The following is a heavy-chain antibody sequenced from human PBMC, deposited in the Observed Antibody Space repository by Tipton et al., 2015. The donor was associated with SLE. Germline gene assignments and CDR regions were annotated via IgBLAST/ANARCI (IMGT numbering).Heavy chain of an antibody. CDR3: ARSPYSSGWSDY. Sequence: GLVKPSETLSLTCSVSGGSISRSNYYWGWIRQPPGKGLEWIGGINYSGNTYYNPSLKSRVTISVDTSKNQFSLKLSSVTAADTAVYYCARSPYSSGWSDYWGQGTLVTVSS. D-gene: IGHD6-19*01. J-gene: IGHJ4*02. CDR2: INYSGNT. V-gene: IGHV4-39*01. CDR1: GGSISRSNYY.